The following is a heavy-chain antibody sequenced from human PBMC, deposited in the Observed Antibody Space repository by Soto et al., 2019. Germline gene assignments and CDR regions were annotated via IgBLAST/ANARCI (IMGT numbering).Heavy chain of an antibody. V-gene: IGHV4-31*03. CDR1: GGSISSGGYY. D-gene: IGHD4-17*01. J-gene: IGHJ5*02. CDR2: IYYSGST. CDR3: AGQGDYGDPSGWFDP. Sequence: QVQLQESGPGLVKPSQTLSLTCTVSGGSISSGGYYWSWIRQHPGKGLEWIGYIYYSGSTYYNPSLKSRVTISVDTSKNQFPLKLSSVTAADTAVYYCAGQGDYGDPSGWFDPWGQGTLVTVSS.